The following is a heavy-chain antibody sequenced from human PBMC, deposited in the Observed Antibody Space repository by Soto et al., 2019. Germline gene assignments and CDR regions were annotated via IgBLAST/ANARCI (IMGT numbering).Heavy chain of an antibody. J-gene: IGHJ5*02. V-gene: IGHV4-4*02. Sequence: SETLSLTCAVSGGSISSSNWWSWVRQPPGKGLEWIGEIYHSGSTNYNPSLKSRVTISVDKSKNQFSLKLSSVTAADTAVYYCARCPKTGVADNWFDPWGQGTLVTVS. D-gene: IGHD5-12*01. CDR3: ARCPKTGVADNWFDP. CDR2: IYHSGST. CDR1: GGSISSSNW.